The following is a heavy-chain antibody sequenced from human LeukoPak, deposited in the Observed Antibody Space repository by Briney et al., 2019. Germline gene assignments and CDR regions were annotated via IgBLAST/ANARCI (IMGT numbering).Heavy chain of an antibody. CDR2: ISYDGSNQ. CDR1: GFTFSTHA. CDR3: ARVGGASIVAIPTSYFDY. Sequence: PGGSLRLSCAASGFTFSTHAMHWVRQAPGKGLEWVAVISYDGSNQYYADSVRGRFTVSRDNSKNTLYLQMNSLRAEDTAIFYCARVGGASIVAIPTSYFDYWGQGTLVTVSS. J-gene: IGHJ4*02. D-gene: IGHD5-12*01. V-gene: IGHV3-30-3*01.